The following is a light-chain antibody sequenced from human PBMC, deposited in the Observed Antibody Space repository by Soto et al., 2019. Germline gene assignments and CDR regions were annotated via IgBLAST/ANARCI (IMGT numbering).Light chain of an antibody. V-gene: IGKV3-20*01. Sequence: EVVLTQSPGTMSLSPRERATLSCRASQSVSNNYLAWYQHKHGQAPRLLLYGASNRAPGIPDRFSGSGSGPDFTLTISRLEPEDFAVYYCQQYAASPRTFGQGTLVEVK. CDR3: QQYAASPRT. CDR2: GAS. CDR1: QSVSNNY. J-gene: IGKJ1*01.